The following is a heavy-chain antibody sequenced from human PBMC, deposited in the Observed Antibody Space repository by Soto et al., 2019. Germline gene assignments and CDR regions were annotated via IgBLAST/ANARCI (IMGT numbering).Heavy chain of an antibody. V-gene: IGHV4-31*03. D-gene: IGHD3-10*01. CDR3: ARGQTLTGGMDV. Sequence: QVQLQESGPGLVKPSQTLSLTCTVSGGSISSGGYYWSWISQHPGKGLEWMGYIYYSGSTYYNPSLKCRVTISVATSKNQFSLKLSSVTAADTAVYYCARGQTLTGGMDVWCQGTTVTVSS. CDR1: GGSISSGGYY. CDR2: IYYSGST. J-gene: IGHJ6*02.